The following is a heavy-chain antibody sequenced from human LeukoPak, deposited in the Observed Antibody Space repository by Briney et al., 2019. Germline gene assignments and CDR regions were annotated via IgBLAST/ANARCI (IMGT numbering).Heavy chain of an antibody. CDR2: IDPNSGGT. Sequence: GASVKVSCRASGYTFTAHYIHWVRQAPGQGLEWMGWIDPNSGGTNYAQKFLGSVTMTGDPSINTAFMELSRLRSDDTAIYYCARGRGTTMVRGVVTNYFDLWGRGSLVTVSS. V-gene: IGHV1-2*02. J-gene: IGHJ2*01. D-gene: IGHD3-10*01. CDR1: GYTFTAHY. CDR3: ARGRGTTMVRGVVTNYFDL.